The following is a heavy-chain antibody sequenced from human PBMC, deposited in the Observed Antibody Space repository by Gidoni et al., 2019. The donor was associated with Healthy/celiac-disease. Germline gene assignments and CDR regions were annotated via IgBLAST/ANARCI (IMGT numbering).Heavy chain of an antibody. V-gene: IGHV3-33*01. CDR1: GFTVSSYG. Sequence: QVQLVQSGGGVVQPGRSLRLSFAGSGFTVSSYGMHWVRQAPGKGLEWVAVIWYDGSNKYYADSVKGRFTISRDNSKNTLYLQMNSLRAEDTAVYYCARDQFLDYWGQGTLVTVSS. CDR2: IWYDGSNK. CDR3: ARDQFLDY. J-gene: IGHJ4*02.